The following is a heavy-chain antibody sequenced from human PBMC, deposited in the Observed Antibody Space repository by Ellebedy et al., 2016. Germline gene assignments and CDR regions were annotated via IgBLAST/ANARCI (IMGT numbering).Heavy chain of an antibody. V-gene: IGHV3-15*07. Sequence: GESLKISCAASGFTFSDAWMNWVRQAPGKGLEWVGRIKRKTDGGTPDYGAPVKGRFTISRDDSKNTLYLQMNSLKTEDTAVYYCTTAGRWELRRDVWGQGTTVTVSS. D-gene: IGHD1-26*01. CDR1: GFTFSDAW. J-gene: IGHJ6*02. CDR2: IKRKTDGGTP. CDR3: TTAGRWELRRDV.